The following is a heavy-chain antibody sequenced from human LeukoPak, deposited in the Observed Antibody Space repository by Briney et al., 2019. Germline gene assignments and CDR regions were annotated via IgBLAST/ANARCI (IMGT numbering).Heavy chain of an antibody. V-gene: IGHV3-53*05. CDR1: GFTVTTNY. J-gene: IGHJ5*01. CDR2: IYSGGHT. Sequence: QSGGSLRLSCAASGFTVTTNYMSWVRQAPGKGLEWVSVIYSGGHTFYEDSVKGRFTISRDKSKNTLYLQMNSLRAEDTAVYYCARDRATHSSSWFDSWGQGILVTVSS. D-gene: IGHD6-19*01. CDR3: ARDRATHSSSWFDS.